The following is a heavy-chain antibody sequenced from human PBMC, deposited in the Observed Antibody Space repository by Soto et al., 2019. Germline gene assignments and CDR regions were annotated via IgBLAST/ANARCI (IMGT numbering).Heavy chain of an antibody. CDR3: ARGKYQPSFDY. V-gene: IGHV4-34*01. Sequence: SETLSLTCAVYGGSFSGYYWSWIRQPPGKGLEWIGEINHSGSTNYNPSLKSRVTISVDTSKNQFSLKLSSVTAADTAVYYCARGKYQPSFDYWGQGTLVT. D-gene: IGHD2-2*01. CDR1: GGSFSGYY. J-gene: IGHJ4*02. CDR2: INHSGST.